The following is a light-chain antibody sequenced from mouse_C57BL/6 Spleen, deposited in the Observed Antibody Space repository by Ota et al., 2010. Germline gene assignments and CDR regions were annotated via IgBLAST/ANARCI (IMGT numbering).Light chain of an antibody. V-gene: IGKV4-55*01. Sequence: QIVLTQSPAIMSASPGEKVTMTCSASSSVSYMYWYQQKPGSSPRLLIYDTSNLASGVPVRFSGSGSGTSYSLTISRVEAEDAATYYCQQWSSFPLTFGAGTKVELK. J-gene: IGKJ5*01. CDR3: QQWSSFPLT. CDR2: DTS. CDR1: SSVSY.